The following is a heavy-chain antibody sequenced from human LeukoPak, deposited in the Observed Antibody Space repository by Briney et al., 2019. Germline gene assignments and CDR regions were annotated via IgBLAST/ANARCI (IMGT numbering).Heavy chain of an antibody. D-gene: IGHD3-22*01. CDR1: GFTFSSYS. J-gene: IGHJ4*02. CDR3: AREDYYDSLDY. V-gene: IGHV3-21*01. CDR2: ISSSSSYI. Sequence: GGSLRLSCAVSGFTFSSYSMNWVRQAPGKGLEWVSCISSSSSYIYYADSVKGRFTISRDNAKNSLYLQMNSLRAEDTAVYYCAREDYYDSLDYWGQGTLVTVSS.